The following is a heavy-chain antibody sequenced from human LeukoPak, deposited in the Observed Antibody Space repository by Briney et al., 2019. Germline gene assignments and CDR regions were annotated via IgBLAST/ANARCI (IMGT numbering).Heavy chain of an antibody. CDR1: GFSFSRHG. J-gene: IGHJ4*02. Sequence: GESLKISCAASGFSFSRHGMYWVRQAPGKGLEWVAVIWFDGTNKYYADSVKGRFTVSRDNFKNTLNLQMNSLRAEDTAVYYCAREFYDSSGYNYLDSWGQGALVTVSS. CDR3: AREFYDSSGYNYLDS. CDR2: IWFDGTNK. V-gene: IGHV3-33*07. D-gene: IGHD3-22*01.